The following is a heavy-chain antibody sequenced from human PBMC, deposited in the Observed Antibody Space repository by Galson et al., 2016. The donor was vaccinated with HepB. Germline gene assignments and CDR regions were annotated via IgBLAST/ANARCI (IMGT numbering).Heavy chain of an antibody. CDR1: GGSFSKNS. J-gene: IGHJ2*01. CDR3: AREDWYFDL. V-gene: IGHV4-34*01. Sequence: SETLSLTCSVYGGSFSKNSWSWICQPPGKGLEWIGEVTHTGSTNYNPALKSRLTMSIDTSKNQFSLKLSSVTAVDTAVYYCAREDWYFDLWGRGTLVTVSS. CDR2: VTHTGST.